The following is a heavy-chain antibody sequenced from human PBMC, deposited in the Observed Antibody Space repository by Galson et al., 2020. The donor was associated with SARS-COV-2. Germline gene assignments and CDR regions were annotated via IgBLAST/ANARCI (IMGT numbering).Heavy chain of an antibody. CDR3: ARDYPWYGSGSYYDY. Sequence: GESLKISCAASGFTFSSYSMNWVRQAPGKGLEWVSYISSSSSTIYYADSVKGRFTISRDNAKNSLYLQMNSLRAEDTAVYYCARDYPWYGSGSYYDYWGQGTLVTVSS. J-gene: IGHJ4*02. V-gene: IGHV3-48*04. CDR2: ISSSSSTI. CDR1: GFTFSSYS. D-gene: IGHD3-10*01.